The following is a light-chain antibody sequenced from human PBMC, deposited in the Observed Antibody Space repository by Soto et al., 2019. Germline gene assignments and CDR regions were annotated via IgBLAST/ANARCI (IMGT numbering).Light chain of an antibody. CDR2: GNN. CDR1: SSTIGSNT. J-gene: IGLJ2*01. Sequence: QLVLTQPPSASGTPGQRVTISCSGSSSTIGSNTVNWYQQLPGTAPKLLIYGNNQRPSGVPDRFSGSKSGTSASLAISGLQSEDEADYYCEAWDDSLNGRVFGGGTKLTVL. V-gene: IGLV1-44*01. CDR3: EAWDDSLNGRV.